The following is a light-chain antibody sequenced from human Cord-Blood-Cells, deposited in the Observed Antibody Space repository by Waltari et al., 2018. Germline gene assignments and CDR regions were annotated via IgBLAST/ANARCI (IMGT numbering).Light chain of an antibody. V-gene: IGLV2-11*01. Sequence: QSALTQPRSVSGSPGQSVTISCTGTSSDVGGYNHVSWYQQPPGKAPKLMIYDVSKRPSGVPDRFSGSKSGNPASLTISGLQAEDEADYYCCSYAGSFVVFGGGTKLTVL. CDR2: DVS. CDR1: SSDVGGYNH. CDR3: CSYAGSFVV. J-gene: IGLJ2*01.